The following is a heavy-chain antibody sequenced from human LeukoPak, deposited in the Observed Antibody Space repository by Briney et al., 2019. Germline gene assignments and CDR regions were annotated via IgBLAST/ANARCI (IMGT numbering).Heavy chain of an antibody. D-gene: IGHD3-10*01. V-gene: IGHV4-34*01. CDR3: ARGPYTYYYGSGSSNTYNWFDP. CDR1: GGSFSGYY. Sequence: PSEALSLTCAVYGGSFSGYYWSWIRQPPGKGLEWIGEINHSGSTNYNPSLKSRVTISVDTSKNQFSLKLSSVTAPDTAVYYCARGPYTYYYGSGSSNTYNWFDPWGQGTLVTVSS. CDR2: INHSGST. J-gene: IGHJ5*02.